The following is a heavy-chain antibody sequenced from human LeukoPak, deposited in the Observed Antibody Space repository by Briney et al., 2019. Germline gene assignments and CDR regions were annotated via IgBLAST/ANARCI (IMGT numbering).Heavy chain of an antibody. V-gene: IGHV4-4*09. CDR2: IYTSGST. Sequence: SETLSLTCTVSGGSISSYYWSWIRQPPGKGLEWIGYIYTSGSTNYNPSLKSRVTISVDTSKNQFSLKLSSVTAADTAVYYCARYGAPYDSSGYYVPGFDYWGQGTLVTVSS. D-gene: IGHD3-22*01. CDR3: ARYGAPYDSSGYYVPGFDY. CDR1: GGSISSYY. J-gene: IGHJ4*02.